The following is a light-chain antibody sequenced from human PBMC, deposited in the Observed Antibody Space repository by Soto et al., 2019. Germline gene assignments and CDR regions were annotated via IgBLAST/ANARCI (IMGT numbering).Light chain of an antibody. J-gene: IGKJ1*01. V-gene: IGKV3-15*01. Sequence: EIVMTQSPATLSVSPGERATLSCRASQTIGSNLAWYQQKPGQPPRLLIYDASTRATDIPARFTGSGSGTEFTLTISSLQSEDFAVYYCQQYNNWPPTWTFGQGTKVDSK. CDR3: QQYNNWPPTWT. CDR1: QTIGSN. CDR2: DAS.